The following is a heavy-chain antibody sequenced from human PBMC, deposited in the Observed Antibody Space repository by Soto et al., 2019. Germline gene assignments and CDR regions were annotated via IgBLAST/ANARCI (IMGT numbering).Heavy chain of an antibody. V-gene: IGHV4-31*03. J-gene: IGHJ5*02. CDR3: ETGRAYSNYGVS. Sequence: SETLSLTCTVSGGSISSGGYYWSWIRQHPGKGLEWIGYIYYSGSTYYNPSLKSRVTISVDTSKNQFSLKLSSVTAADTAVYYCETGRAYSNYGVSWGQGTLVTVSS. CDR2: IYYSGST. CDR1: GGSISSGGYY. D-gene: IGHD4-4*01.